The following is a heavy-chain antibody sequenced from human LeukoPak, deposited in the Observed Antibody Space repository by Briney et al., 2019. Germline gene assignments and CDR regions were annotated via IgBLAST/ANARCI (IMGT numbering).Heavy chain of an antibody. J-gene: IGHJ2*01. CDR1: GYIFTGYY. CDR3: ARAAGYNYWYFDL. Sequence: ASVKVSCKSSGYIFTGYYIHWVRQAPGQGLEWMGCINPDSGSTKYAQKFQDRMTMTRDASISTAYMELRSLRSDDTAVYYCARAAGYNYWYFDLWGRGTLVTVSS. CDR2: INPDSGST. D-gene: IGHD6-13*01. V-gene: IGHV1-2*02.